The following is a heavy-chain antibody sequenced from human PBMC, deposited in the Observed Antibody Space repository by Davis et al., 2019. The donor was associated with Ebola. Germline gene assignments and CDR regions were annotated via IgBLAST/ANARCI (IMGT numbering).Heavy chain of an antibody. D-gene: IGHD1-26*01. CDR3: VKDSKWEPPNYGMDV. CDR1: GFTFSSYA. Sequence: GESLKISCAASGFTFSSYAMHWVRQAPGKGLEWVAVISYDGSNKYYADSVKGRFTISRDNSKNTLYLQMNSLRAEDTAVYYCVKDSKWEPPNYGMDVWGQGTTVTVSS. CDR2: ISYDGSNK. V-gene: IGHV3-30-3*01. J-gene: IGHJ6*02.